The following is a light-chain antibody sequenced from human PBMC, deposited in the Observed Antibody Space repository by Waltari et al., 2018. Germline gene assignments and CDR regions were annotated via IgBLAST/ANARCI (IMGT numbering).Light chain of an antibody. J-gene: IGKJ2*01. CDR3: LQHDTFPYT. Sequence: TLTQSPAFLSATPGDSVDTSCKVTQDIDDDLDRYQHRPGAAPVLIIREASTLAPGVSPRFSGSAYGADFTLTIHDIKSEDAAFYFCLQHDTFPYTFGQGTELEI. V-gene: IGKV5-2*01. CDR1: QDIDDD. CDR2: EAS.